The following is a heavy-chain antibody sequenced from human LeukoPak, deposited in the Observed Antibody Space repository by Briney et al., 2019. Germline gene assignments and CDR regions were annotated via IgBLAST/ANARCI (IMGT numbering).Heavy chain of an antibody. Sequence: PGGSLRLSCTVSGFTVSSNSMSWVRQAPGKGLEWVSYISSSGSTIYYADSVKGRFTISRDNAKNSLYLQMNSLRAEDTAVYYCARVAAAGTYYFDYWGQGTLVTVSS. CDR2: ISSSGSTI. J-gene: IGHJ4*02. CDR1: GFTVSSNS. CDR3: ARVAAAGTYYFDY. D-gene: IGHD6-13*01. V-gene: IGHV3-48*04.